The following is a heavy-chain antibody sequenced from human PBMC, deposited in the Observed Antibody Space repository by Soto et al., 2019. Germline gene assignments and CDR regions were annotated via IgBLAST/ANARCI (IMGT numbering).Heavy chain of an antibody. D-gene: IGHD6-19*01. CDR2: INHSGSA. Sequence: QVQLQQSGAGLLKPSETLSLTCAVYGESFSGYIWTWIRQTPGKGLQWIGQINHSGSAYYHPSLKSRATISVHTSNSQFSLELSSVTAADTAVYYCARGLITGSHYSGGWYYFDSWGQGTQVTVSS. CDR3: ARGLITGSHYSGGWYYFDS. CDR1: GESFSGYI. J-gene: IGHJ4*02. V-gene: IGHV4-34*01.